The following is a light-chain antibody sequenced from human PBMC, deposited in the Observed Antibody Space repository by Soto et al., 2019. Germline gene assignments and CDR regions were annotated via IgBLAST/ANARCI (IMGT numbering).Light chain of an antibody. Sequence: DIQMTQSPSTLSASVGDRVTITCRASQSVNGWLAWYQQKPGRAPNLLIYQASSLQSGVPSTFSASGSGTEFTLTISSLQPDDFATYFCQQYKTYPWTFGQGTKV. CDR1: QSVNGW. CDR3: QQYKTYPWT. J-gene: IGKJ1*01. V-gene: IGKV1-5*03. CDR2: QAS.